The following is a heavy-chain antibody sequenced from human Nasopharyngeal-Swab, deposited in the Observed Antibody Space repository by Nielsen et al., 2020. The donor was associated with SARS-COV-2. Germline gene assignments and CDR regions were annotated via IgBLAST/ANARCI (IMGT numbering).Heavy chain of an antibody. CDR2: IYYSGST. J-gene: IGHJ4*02. V-gene: IGHV4-59*12. Sequence: SETLSLTCTVSGGPISSYYWSWIRQPPGKGLEWIGNIYYSGSTNYNPSLKSRVTMSVDTSKNQFSLKLSSVTAADTAVYYCARDSSSWYPNAPFDYWGQGTLVTVSS. D-gene: IGHD6-13*01. CDR1: GGPISSYY. CDR3: ARDSSSWYPNAPFDY.